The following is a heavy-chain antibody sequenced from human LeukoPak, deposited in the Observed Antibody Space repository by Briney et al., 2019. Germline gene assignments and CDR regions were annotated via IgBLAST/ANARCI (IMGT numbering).Heavy chain of an antibody. Sequence: RAGGSLRLSCAASGFTFSNAWMSWVRQAPGKGLEWVGRIKSNSNGGTIDYAAPVKGRFTISRDDPKNTLYLQTNSLKTEDTGVYYCTTNPYSSSWLAGAFAVWGQGTVVSVSS. CDR1: GFTFSNAW. V-gene: IGHV3-15*01. D-gene: IGHD6-13*01. CDR3: TTNPYSSSWLAGAFAV. J-gene: IGHJ3*01. CDR2: IKSNSNGGTI.